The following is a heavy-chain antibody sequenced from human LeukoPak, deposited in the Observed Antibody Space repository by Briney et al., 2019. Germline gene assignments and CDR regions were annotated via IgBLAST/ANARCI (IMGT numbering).Heavy chain of an antibody. J-gene: IGHJ4*02. D-gene: IGHD6-19*01. Sequence: GESLKISCKGSGYSFTSYWIGWVRQMPGKGRVWMGIIYPGDSDTRYSPSFQGQVTISADKSISTAYLQWSSLKASDTAMYYCARHHSSGWYESPFDYWGQGTLVTVSS. CDR1: GYSFTSYW. CDR2: IYPGDSDT. V-gene: IGHV5-51*01. CDR3: ARHHSSGWYESPFDY.